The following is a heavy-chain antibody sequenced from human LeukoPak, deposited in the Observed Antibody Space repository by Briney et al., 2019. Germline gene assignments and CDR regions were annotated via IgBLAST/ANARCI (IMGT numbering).Heavy chain of an antibody. D-gene: IGHD3-9*01. V-gene: IGHV3-30*02. Sequence: PGGSLRLSCAASGFTFSSYGMHWVRQAPGKGLEWVAFIRYDGSNKYYADSVKGRFTISRDNSKNTLYPQMNSLRAEDTAVYYCAKDASYDILAHAFDIWGQGTMVTVSS. CDR1: GFTFSSYG. CDR2: IRYDGSNK. CDR3: AKDASYDILAHAFDI. J-gene: IGHJ3*02.